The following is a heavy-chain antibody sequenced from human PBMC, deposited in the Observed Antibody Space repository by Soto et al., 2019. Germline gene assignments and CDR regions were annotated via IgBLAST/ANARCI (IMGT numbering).Heavy chain of an antibody. CDR3: ARGGYGMDV. V-gene: IGHV4-59*01. CDR2: IYYSGST. Sequence: SETLSLTCTVSGGYSSSYYWSWIRQPPGKGLELIGYIYYSGSTKYNPSLKSRVTISIDTSKNQFSLKLSSVTAADTAVYYCARGGYGMDVWGQGTTVTVSS. J-gene: IGHJ6*02. CDR1: GGYSSSYY.